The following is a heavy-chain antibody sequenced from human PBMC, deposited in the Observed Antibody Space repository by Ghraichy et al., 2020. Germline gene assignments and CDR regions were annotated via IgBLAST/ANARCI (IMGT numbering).Heavy chain of an antibody. CDR3: ARVPVVPAARPVRAYYYSGTDV. J-gene: IGHJ6*02. V-gene: IGHV4-34*01. D-gene: IGHD2-2*02. CDR1: GGSFSGYY. Sequence: SETLSLTCAVSGGSFSGYYWSWIRQPPGKGLEWIGEINHSGSTNYNPSLKSRVTISVDTSKNQFSLKLSSVTAADTAVYYCARVPVVPAARPVRAYYYSGTDVWGQGTTVTVSS. CDR2: INHSGST.